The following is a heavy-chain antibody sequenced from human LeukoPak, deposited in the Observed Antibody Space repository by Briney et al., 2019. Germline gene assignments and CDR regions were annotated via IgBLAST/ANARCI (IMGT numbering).Heavy chain of an antibody. V-gene: IGHV3-23*01. D-gene: IGHD5-24*01. J-gene: IGHJ4*02. CDR1: GFAFNSYA. Sequence: GGSLRLSCATSGFAFNSYAMTWVRQAPGKGLEWVSAISGSGGSTYYADSVKGRFIISRDNSKDTLYLQMSSLGADDTAVYYCARDRDGYGLFDYWGQGTLVTVSS. CDR3: ARDRDGYGLFDY. CDR2: ISGSGGST.